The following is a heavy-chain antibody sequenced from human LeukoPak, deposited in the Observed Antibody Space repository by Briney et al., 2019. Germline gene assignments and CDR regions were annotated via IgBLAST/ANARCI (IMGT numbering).Heavy chain of an antibody. D-gene: IGHD3-10*01. CDR2: ISGSGGST. J-gene: IGHJ4*02. CDR1: GFTFSSYA. Sequence: GGSLRPSCAASGFTFSSYAMSWVRQAPGKGLEWVSAISGSGGSTYYADSVKGRFTISRDNSKNTLYLQMNSLRAEDTAVYYCAKEPLLWFGELQPYYFDYWGQGTLVTVSS. CDR3: AKEPLLWFGELQPYYFDY. V-gene: IGHV3-23*01.